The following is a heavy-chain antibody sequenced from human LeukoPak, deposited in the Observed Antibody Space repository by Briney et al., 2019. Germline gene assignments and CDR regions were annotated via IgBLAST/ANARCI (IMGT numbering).Heavy chain of an antibody. CDR3: ARRRAVAANRDAFDI. V-gene: IGHV5-51*01. CDR2: IYPGDSDT. D-gene: IGHD6-19*01. CDR1: GYSFTSYW. Sequence: GESLQISCKGSGYSFTSYWIGWVRQMPGKGLEWMGIIYPGDSDTRYSPSFQGQVTISADKSISTAYLQWSSLKASDTAMYYCARRRAVAANRDAFDIWGQGTMVTVSS. J-gene: IGHJ3*02.